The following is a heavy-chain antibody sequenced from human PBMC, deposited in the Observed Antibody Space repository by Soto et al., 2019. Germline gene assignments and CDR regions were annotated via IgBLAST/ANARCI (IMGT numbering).Heavy chain of an antibody. D-gene: IGHD4-17*01. CDR3: ARGPYGDYYFAY. CDR2: IYYSGST. V-gene: IGHV4-59*01. CDR1: GGSISSYY. J-gene: IGHJ4*02. Sequence: SETLSLTCTVSGGSISSYYWSWIRQPPGKGLEWIGYIYYSGSTNYNPSLKSRVTISVDTSKNQFSLKLSSVTAADTAVYYCARGPYGDYYFAYWGQGTLVTVSS.